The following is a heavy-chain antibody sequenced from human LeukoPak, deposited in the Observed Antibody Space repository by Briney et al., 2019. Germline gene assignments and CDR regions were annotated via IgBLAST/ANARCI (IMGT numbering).Heavy chain of an antibody. CDR1: GFTFSSYA. Sequence: GGSLRLSCAASGFTFSSYAMHWVHQAPGKGLEWVAVISYDGSNKYYADSVKGRFTISRDNSKNTLYLQMNSLRAEDTAVYYCARGGIAALDYWGQGTLVTVSS. V-gene: IGHV3-30-3*01. J-gene: IGHJ4*02. CDR2: ISYDGSNK. CDR3: ARGGIAALDY. D-gene: IGHD6-25*01.